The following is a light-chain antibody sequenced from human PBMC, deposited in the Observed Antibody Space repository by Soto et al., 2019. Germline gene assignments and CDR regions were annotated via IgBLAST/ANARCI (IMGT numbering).Light chain of an antibody. J-gene: IGLJ2*01. CDR3: PSYSGITSVV. CDR2: DVT. CDR1: SSDVGGYNY. V-gene: IGLV2-14*01. Sequence: QSALTQPASVSGSPGQSITISCTGTSSDVGGYNYVSWYQQHPGKVPKLMIYDVTNRPSGVSNRFSGSKSGNTASLTISGLQAEDEADYYCPSYSGITSVVFGGGTKVTVL.